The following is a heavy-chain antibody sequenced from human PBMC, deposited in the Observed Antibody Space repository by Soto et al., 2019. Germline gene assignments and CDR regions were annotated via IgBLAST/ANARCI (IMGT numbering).Heavy chain of an antibody. Sequence: DVQLVESGGGLVQPGGSLRLSCAASGFTLSSYTMNWVRQAPGKRLEWVSYIGSSSSSIYYADSVKGRVTISRDNDKNSLYLQMNSLRDEDTAVYYCARDRSDSSGYYGGYFDYWGQGTRVTVSS. CDR1: GFTLSSYT. CDR2: IGSSSSSI. CDR3: ARDRSDSSGYYGGYFDY. V-gene: IGHV3-48*02. J-gene: IGHJ4*02. D-gene: IGHD3-22*01.